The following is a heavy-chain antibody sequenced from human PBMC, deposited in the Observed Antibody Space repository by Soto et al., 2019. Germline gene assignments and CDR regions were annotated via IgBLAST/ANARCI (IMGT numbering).Heavy chain of an antibody. V-gene: IGHV1-18*01. D-gene: IGHD3-16*01. Sequence: GASVKVSCKASGYTFTNYGISWVRQAPGQGLEWMGWINAYNGNTNYAQNLQGRVTLTTDTSTSTAYMELRSRRSNDTAVYYCAMVDVYVTPSPQDVWGQGTTVTVSS. CDR2: INAYNGNT. CDR3: AMVDVYVTPSPQDV. J-gene: IGHJ6*02. CDR1: GYTFTNYG.